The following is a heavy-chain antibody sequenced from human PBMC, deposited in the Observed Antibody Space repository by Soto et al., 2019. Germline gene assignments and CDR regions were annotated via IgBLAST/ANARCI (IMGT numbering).Heavy chain of an antibody. CDR1: GGTFSSYT. CDR3: ARGLRQYYFDY. D-gene: IGHD5-12*01. Sequence: QVQLVQSGAEVKKPGSSVKVSCKASGGTFSSYTISWVRQAPGQGLEWMGRIIPILGIANYAQKFQGRVTITADKPKSTAYMELSSLRSEDTAVYYCARGLRQYYFDYWGQGTLVTVSS. CDR2: IIPILGIA. V-gene: IGHV1-69*02. J-gene: IGHJ4*02.